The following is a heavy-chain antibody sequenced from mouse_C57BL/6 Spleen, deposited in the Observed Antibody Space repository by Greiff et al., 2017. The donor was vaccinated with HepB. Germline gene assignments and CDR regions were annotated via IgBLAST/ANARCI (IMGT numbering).Heavy chain of an antibody. J-gene: IGHJ3*01. D-gene: IGHD2-4*01. V-gene: IGHV3-6*01. Sequence: EVKLVESGPGLVKPSQSLSLTCSVTGYSITSGYYWNWIRQFPGNKLEWMGYISYDGSNNYNPSLKNRISITRDTSKNQFFLKLNSVTTEDTATYYCARGEVDYETYWGQGTLVTVSA. CDR1: GYSITSGYY. CDR3: ARGEVDYETY. CDR2: ISYDGSN.